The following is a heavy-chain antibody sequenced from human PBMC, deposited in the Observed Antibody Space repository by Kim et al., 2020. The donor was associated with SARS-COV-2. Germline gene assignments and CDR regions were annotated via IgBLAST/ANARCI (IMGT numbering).Heavy chain of an antibody. CDR1: GFTFSSYG. V-gene: IGHV3-30*18. J-gene: IGHJ4*02. D-gene: IGHD1-1*01. CDR3: AKESGFYYDY. CDR2: ISYDGSNK. Sequence: GGSLRLSCAASGFTFSSYGMHWVRQAPGKGLEWVAVISYDGSNKYYADSVKGRFTISRDNSKNTLYLQMNSLRAEDTAVYYCAKESGFYYDYWGQGTLVTVSS.